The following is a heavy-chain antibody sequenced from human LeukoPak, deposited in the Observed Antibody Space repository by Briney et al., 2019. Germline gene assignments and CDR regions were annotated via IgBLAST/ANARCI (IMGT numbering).Heavy chain of an antibody. Sequence: SETLSLTCTVSGGSTSSGGYYWSWIRQHPGKGLEWIGYIYYSGSIYYNPSLKSRVTISVDTSKNQFSLKLSSVTAADTAVYYCARDSWGAYYYDSSAPRGMDVWGQGTTVTVSS. J-gene: IGHJ6*02. D-gene: IGHD3-22*01. CDR2: IYYSGSI. CDR3: ARDSWGAYYYDSSAPRGMDV. CDR1: GGSTSSGGYY. V-gene: IGHV4-31*03.